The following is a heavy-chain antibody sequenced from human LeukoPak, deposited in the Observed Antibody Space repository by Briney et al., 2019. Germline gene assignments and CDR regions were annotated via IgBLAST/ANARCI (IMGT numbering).Heavy chain of an antibody. CDR3: ARDQYSGYDKRYYYYGMDV. Sequence: SETLSLTCTVSGGSISSYCWSWIRQPPGKGLEWIGYIYYSGSTNYNPSLKSRVTISVDTSKNQFSLKLSSVTAADTAVYYCARDQYSGYDKRYYYYGMDVWGQGTTVTVSS. D-gene: IGHD5-12*01. V-gene: IGHV4-59*01. CDR1: GGSISSYC. CDR2: IYYSGST. J-gene: IGHJ6*02.